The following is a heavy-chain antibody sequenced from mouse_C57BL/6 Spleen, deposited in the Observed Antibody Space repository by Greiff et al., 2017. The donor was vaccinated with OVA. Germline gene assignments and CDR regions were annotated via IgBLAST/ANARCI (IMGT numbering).Heavy chain of an antibody. V-gene: IGHV2-2*01. J-gene: IGHJ4*01. CDR3: ARNSNYLYAMDY. CDR1: GFSLTSYG. D-gene: IGHD2-5*01. Sequence: QVQLQQPGPGLVQPSQSLSITCTASGFSLTSYGVHWVRQSPGQGLEWLGVIWRGGSTDDNAAFISRLSISKDNSKSQVFFKMNRLQADDTAIYYCARNSNYLYAMDYWGQGTSVTVSS. CDR2: IWRGGST.